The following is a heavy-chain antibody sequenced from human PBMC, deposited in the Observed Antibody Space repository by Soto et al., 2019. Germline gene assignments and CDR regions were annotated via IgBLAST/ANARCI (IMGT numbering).Heavy chain of an antibody. CDR1: GFTFSSYG. CDR2: ISYDGSNK. J-gene: IGHJ4*02. D-gene: IGHD3-3*01. V-gene: IGHV3-30*18. CDR3: AKYANNDFCSGYNNFEY. Sequence: QVQLVESGGGVVQPGRSLRLSCAASGFTFSSYGMHWVRQAPGKGLEWVAVISYDGSNKYYADSVKGRFTISRDNSKNTMYLQMNSLRAEDTAVYYCAKYANNDFCSGYNNFEYWCQGTLFTVSS.